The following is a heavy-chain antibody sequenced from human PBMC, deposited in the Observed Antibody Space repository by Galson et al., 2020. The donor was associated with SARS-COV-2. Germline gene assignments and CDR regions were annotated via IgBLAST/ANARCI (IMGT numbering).Heavy chain of an antibody. CDR1: GYSITSGYH. CDR3: AREDYGGNSGFDAFDI. D-gene: IGHD4-17*01. Sequence: SETLSLTCTVSGYSITSGYHWGWIRQPPGKGLEWIASIYPSGGTYYNPSLLSRVTISVDTSKNLLPLKLTSMTAADTAVYYCAREDYGGNSGFDAFDIWGQGTLVTVSS. CDR2: IYPSGGT. V-gene: IGHV4-38-2*02. J-gene: IGHJ3*02.